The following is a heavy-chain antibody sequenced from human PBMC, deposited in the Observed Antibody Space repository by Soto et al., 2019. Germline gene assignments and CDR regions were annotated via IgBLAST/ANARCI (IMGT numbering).Heavy chain of an antibody. CDR1: GDSVSSNSAG. CDR3: ARGEQYSGRIFDY. V-gene: IGHV6-1*01. CDR2: TYYRSKWYY. D-gene: IGHD1-26*01. Sequence: SQTLSLTCAITGDSVSSNSAGWSWVRQSPSRGLEWLGRTYYRSKWYYEYAVSVRGRITINPDTSKNQYSLQLNSVTPEDTAVYFCARGEQYSGRIFDYWGEGTLVPV. J-gene: IGHJ4*01.